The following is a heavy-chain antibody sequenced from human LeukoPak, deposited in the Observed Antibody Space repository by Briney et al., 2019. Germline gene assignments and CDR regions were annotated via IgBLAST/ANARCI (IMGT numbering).Heavy chain of an antibody. V-gene: IGHV4-34*01. CDR1: GGSFSAYY. J-gene: IGHJ4*03. CDR3: ARGPTISETGYFDY. CDR2: VNHRGDT. D-gene: IGHD1-1*01. Sequence: PSETLSLTCAVYGGSFSAYYWSWLRQSPGKGLQWIAEVNHRGDTNYNPSVKGRVTISVDTSKNQFSLKVTSLTAADTAVYYCARGPTISETGYFDYWGQGTLVTVS.